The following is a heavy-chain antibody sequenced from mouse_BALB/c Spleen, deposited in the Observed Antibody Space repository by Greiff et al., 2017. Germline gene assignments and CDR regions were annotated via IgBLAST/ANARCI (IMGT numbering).Heavy chain of an antibody. V-gene: IGHV14-3*02. CDR3: ARGVRPFAY. J-gene: IGHJ3*01. Sequence: EVKLMESGAELVKPGASVKLSCTASGFNIKDTYMHWVKQRPEQGLEWIGRIDPANGNTKYDPKFQGKATITADTSSNTAYLQLSSLTSEDTAVYYCARGVRPFAYWGQGTLVTVSA. D-gene: IGHD2-14*01. CDR1: GFNIKDTY. CDR2: IDPANGNT.